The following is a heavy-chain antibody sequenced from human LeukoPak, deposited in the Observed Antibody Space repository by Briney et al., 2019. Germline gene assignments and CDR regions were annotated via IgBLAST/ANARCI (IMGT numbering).Heavy chain of an antibody. Sequence: GGSLRLSCATSGFTFSRYAMQWVRQAPGKGLEWVAVIPSDGNLIFYADSVKGRFTISRDNSKNTVYLQMNSLRAEDTAVFYCAREEYDYALGALDVWGQGTTVSVSS. CDR1: GFTFSRYA. J-gene: IGHJ6*02. CDR2: IPSDGNLI. CDR3: AREEYDYALGALDV. V-gene: IGHV3-30*04. D-gene: IGHD4/OR15-4a*01.